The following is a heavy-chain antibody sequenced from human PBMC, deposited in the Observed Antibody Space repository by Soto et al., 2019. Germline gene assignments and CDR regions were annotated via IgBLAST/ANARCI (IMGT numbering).Heavy chain of an antibody. CDR1: GGSISSYY. D-gene: IGHD6-13*01. V-gene: IGHV4-59*01. J-gene: IGHJ4*02. CDR2: IYYSGST. CDR3: ARVAAAGTYFDY. Sequence: SETLSLTCTVSGGSISSYYWSWIRQPPGKGLEWIGYIYYSGSTNYNPSLKSRVTISVDSSKNQFSLKLSSVTAADTAVYYCARVAAAGTYFDYWGQGTLVTVS.